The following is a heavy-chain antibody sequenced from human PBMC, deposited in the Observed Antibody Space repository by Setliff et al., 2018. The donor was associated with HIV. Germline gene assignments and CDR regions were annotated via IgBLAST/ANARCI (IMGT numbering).Heavy chain of an antibody. V-gene: IGHV1-69*13. Sequence: SVKVSCKASRGSFDTYVISWVRQAPGQGLEWMGGITPIFGTANYAQKFQGRLTITADASTRTSYMELSSLRSEDAGVYFCATGSHGEGAADHWGLGTLVTVSS. CDR1: RGSFDTYV. D-gene: IGHD1-26*01. CDR2: ITPIFGTA. CDR3: ATGSHGEGAADH. J-gene: IGHJ4*02.